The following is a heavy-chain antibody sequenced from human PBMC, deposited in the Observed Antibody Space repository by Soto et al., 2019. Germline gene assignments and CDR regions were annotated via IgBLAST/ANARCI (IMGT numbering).Heavy chain of an antibody. D-gene: IGHD2-2*02. CDR3: AKSPNFYCSSPNCYKYYFDY. V-gene: IGHV3-30*18. J-gene: IGHJ4*02. CDR2: ISYDGSDK. Sequence: ESVGGVVQPGTSLRLSCAASGFTFNTYGMHWVRQAPGKGPEWVSVISYDGSDKFYADSVKGRFTISRDNSKNTLYLQMSRLRAEDTAIYYCAKSPNFYCSSPNCYKYYFDYWGQGTLVTVSS. CDR1: GFTFNTYG.